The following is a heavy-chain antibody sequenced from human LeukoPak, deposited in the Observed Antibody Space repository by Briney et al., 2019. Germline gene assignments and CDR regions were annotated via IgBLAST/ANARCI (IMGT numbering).Heavy chain of an antibody. J-gene: IGHJ4*02. CDR2: IYHSGST. CDR1: GGSISSGGYS. V-gene: IGHV4-30-2*01. CDR3: ARGYYYGIYFDY. Sequence: SETLSLTCTVSGGSISSGGYSWSWIRQPPGKGLEWIGYIYHSGSTYYNPSLKSRVTISVDRSKNQFSLKLSSVTAADTAVYYCARGYYYGIYFDYWGQGTLVTVSS. D-gene: IGHD3-10*01.